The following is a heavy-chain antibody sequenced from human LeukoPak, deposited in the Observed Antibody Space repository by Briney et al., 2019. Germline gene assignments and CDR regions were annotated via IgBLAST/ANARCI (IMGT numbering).Heavy chain of an antibody. Sequence: GASVKVSCKASGGTFSSYAISWVRQAPGQGLEWMGGIIPIFGTANYAQKFQGRVTITADESTSTAYMELSSLRSEDTAVYYCASSTYYDFWSGLNWFDPWGQGTLVTVPS. V-gene: IGHV1-69*01. CDR2: IIPIFGTA. J-gene: IGHJ5*02. D-gene: IGHD3-3*01. CDR1: GGTFSSYA. CDR3: ASSTYYDFWSGLNWFDP.